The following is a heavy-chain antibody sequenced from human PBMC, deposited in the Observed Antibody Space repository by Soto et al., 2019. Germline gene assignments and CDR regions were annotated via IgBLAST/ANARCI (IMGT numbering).Heavy chain of an antibody. V-gene: IGHV1-18*01. Sequence: QVQLVQSGAEVKKPGASVKVSCKASGYTFTSYGISWVRQAPGQGLEWMGWISAYNGNTNYAQKLQGRVTMTKDTSTSTAYMELRSLRSDDTAVYYCAGSKRDCGGDCLFDYWGQGTLVTVSS. J-gene: IGHJ4*02. CDR1: GYTFTSYG. CDR3: AGSKRDCGGDCLFDY. D-gene: IGHD2-21*02. CDR2: ISAYNGNT.